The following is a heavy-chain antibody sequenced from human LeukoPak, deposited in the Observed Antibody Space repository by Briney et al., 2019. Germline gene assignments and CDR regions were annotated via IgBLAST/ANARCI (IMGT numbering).Heavy chain of an antibody. CDR2: IKQDGSEK. CDR3: ARDPSRGRGVINWFDP. J-gene: IGHJ5*02. Sequence: GGSLRLSCAASGFTFSSYWMSWVRQAPGKGLEWVANIKQDGSEKYYVDSVKGRFTISRDNAKNSLYLQMNSLRAEDTAVYYCARDPSRGRGVINWFDPWGQGTLVAVSS. V-gene: IGHV3-7*01. CDR1: GFTFSSYW. D-gene: IGHD3-10*01.